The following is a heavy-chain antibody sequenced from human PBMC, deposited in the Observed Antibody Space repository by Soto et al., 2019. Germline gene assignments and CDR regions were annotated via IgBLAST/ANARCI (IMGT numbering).Heavy chain of an antibody. J-gene: IGHJ4*02. CDR3: ARDKSPRYVFDY. Sequence: PGGSLRLSCAASGFTCSSYSMNWVRQAPGKGLEWVSSISSSSSYIYYADSVKGRFTISRDNAKNSLYLQMNSLRAEDTAVYYCARDKSPRYVFDYWGQGTLVTVSS. V-gene: IGHV3-21*01. D-gene: IGHD1-1*01. CDR1: GFTCSSYS. CDR2: ISSSSSYI.